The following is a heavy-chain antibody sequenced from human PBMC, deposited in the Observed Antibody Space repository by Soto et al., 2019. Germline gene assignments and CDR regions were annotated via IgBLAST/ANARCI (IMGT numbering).Heavy chain of an antibody. D-gene: IGHD6-19*01. CDR3: ARARDNSGGWYFYY. V-gene: IGHV1-69*01. J-gene: IGHJ4*02. Sequence: QVQLVQSGAEVKKPGSSVKVSCKASGGTFSRYAISWVRQAPGQGREWMGGIIPIFGTANYAQKFQGRVTITADESTSTAYMELSSLRSEDTAVYYCARARDNSGGWYFYYWGQGTLVTVSS. CDR1: GGTFSRYA. CDR2: IIPIFGTA.